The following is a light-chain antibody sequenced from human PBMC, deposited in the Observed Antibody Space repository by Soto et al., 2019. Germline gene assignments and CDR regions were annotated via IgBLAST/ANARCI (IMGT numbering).Light chain of an antibody. CDR2: GNS. Sequence: QSVLTQPTSVSGAPGQRVTISCTGSSSNLGADYDVHWYRQLPGTAPKLLIYGNSNRPSGVPDRFSGSKSGTSASLAITGLQAEDEADYYCQSYDSSLSAYVVFGGGTKLTVL. J-gene: IGLJ2*01. V-gene: IGLV1-40*01. CDR3: QSYDSSLSAYVV. CDR1: SSNLGADYD.